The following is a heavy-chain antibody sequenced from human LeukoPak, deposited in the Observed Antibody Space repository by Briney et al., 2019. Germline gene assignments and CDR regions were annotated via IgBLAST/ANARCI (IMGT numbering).Heavy chain of an antibody. D-gene: IGHD3-22*01. CDR1: GGSISSYY. J-gene: IGHJ3*02. V-gene: IGHV4-59*01. Sequence: SETLSLTCTVSGGSISSYYWSWIRQPPGKGLEWIGYIYYSGSTNYNPSLKSRVTISVDTSKNQFSLKLSSVTAADTAVYYCAREGNDSSGYSDAFDIWGQGTMVTASS. CDR2: IYYSGST. CDR3: AREGNDSSGYSDAFDI.